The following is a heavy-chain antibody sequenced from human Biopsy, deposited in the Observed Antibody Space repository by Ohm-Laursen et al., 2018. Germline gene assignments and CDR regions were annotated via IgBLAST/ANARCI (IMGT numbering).Heavy chain of an antibody. CDR1: GYTFTSHD. J-gene: IGHJ4*02. D-gene: IGHD1-26*01. Sequence: GSSVKVSCKPSGYTFTSHDINWVRQATGQGLEWMGWMSPNTGNTVYAQRFQDRVTMTSDTSTGTAYMELTSLTSDDTAVYLCARWETTLGRSLDSWGQGTLVAVSS. CDR2: MSPNTGNT. CDR3: ARWETTLGRSLDS. V-gene: IGHV1-8*01.